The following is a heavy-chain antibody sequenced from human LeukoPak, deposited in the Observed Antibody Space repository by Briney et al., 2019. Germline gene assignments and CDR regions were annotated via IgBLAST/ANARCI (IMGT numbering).Heavy chain of an antibody. CDR1: GFTFSNYA. J-gene: IGHJ2*01. D-gene: IGHD4-23*01. CDR2: ISGSDSST. CDR3: HSYGGNSVWYFDL. Sequence: PGGSLRLSCAASGFTFSNYAMSWVRQAPGKGLEWVSAISGSDSSTYYADSVKGRFTISRDNSKNTLYLQMNSLRAEDTAVYYCHSYGGNSVWYFDLWGRGSLVTVSS. V-gene: IGHV3-23*01.